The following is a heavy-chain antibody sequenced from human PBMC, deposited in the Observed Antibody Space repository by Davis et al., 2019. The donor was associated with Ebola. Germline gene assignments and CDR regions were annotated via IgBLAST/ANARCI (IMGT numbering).Heavy chain of an antibody. CDR2: LYYSQGT. J-gene: IGHJ4*02. D-gene: IGHD3-22*01. CDR1: GGSISGYY. CDR3: ASSRWLYSLDY. V-gene: IGHV4-59*01. Sequence: MPSETLSLTCTLSGGSISGYYLTWIRQPPGKGLEWVGYLYYSQGTNYNPSLKSRVTISVDTSKNQFSLKLSSVTAEDTAVYYCASSRWLYSLDYWGQGTLVTVSS.